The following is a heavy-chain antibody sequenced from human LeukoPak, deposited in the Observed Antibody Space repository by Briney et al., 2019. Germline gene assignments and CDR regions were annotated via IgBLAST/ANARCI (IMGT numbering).Heavy chain of an antibody. V-gene: IGHV3-23*01. Sequence: PGGSLRLPCAASGFTFRDAAMTWVRQAPGKGLEWVSLISSSGANAYYADSVKGRFTISRGNSKNTLYLQMNNLRGEDTAEYYCAKDMELASWGQGTLVTVSS. CDR2: ISSSGANA. CDR1: GFTFRDAA. D-gene: IGHD1-26*01. CDR3: AKDMELAS. J-gene: IGHJ5*02.